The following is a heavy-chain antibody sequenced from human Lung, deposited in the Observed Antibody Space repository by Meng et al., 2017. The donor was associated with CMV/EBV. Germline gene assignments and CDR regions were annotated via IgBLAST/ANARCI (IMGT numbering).Heavy chain of an antibody. CDR3: ARDSIAAAVTP. J-gene: IGHJ5*02. CDR1: GYTFPSYG. Sequence: SCKAAGYTFPSYGISWVRKAPGQGLEWMGWISAYNGNTDYAQKHQGGVTMTTDTSTSTADMELRSLRSDDTAVYYCARDSIAAAVTPWGQGTLVTVSS. V-gene: IGHV1-18*01. CDR2: ISAYNGNT. D-gene: IGHD6-13*01.